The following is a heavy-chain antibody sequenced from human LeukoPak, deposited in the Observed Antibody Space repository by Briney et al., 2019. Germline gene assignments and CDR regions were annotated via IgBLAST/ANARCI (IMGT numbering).Heavy chain of an antibody. J-gene: IGHJ4*02. Sequence: GGSLRLSCAASGFTVNFNYMSWVRQAPGKGLEWVSVIYSGGTTHYADSVQGRFTTSRDNLKNTLYLEMSSLRAEDTAVYYCARHRGGPDSAFDYWGQGTLVTVPS. D-gene: IGHD3-10*01. V-gene: IGHV3-53*01. CDR3: ARHRGGPDSAFDY. CDR2: IYSGGTT. CDR1: GFTVNFNY.